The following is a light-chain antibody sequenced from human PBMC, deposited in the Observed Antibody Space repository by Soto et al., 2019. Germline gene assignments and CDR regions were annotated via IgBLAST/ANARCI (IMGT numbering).Light chain of an antibody. V-gene: IGKV3-11*01. CDR3: QQRSNWPWT. CDR2: DAS. CDR1: QSVSSY. Sequence: EIVLTQSPATLSLSPGERATLSCRASQSVSSYLAWYQQKPGQAPRLLIYDASNRATGIPARFSGSGSGTDFTLHISSLEPEDFAVYYCQQRSNWPWTLGQGTKVEIK. J-gene: IGKJ1*01.